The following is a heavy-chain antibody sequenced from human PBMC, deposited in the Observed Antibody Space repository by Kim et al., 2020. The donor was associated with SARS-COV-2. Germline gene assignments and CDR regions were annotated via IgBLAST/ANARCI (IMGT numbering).Heavy chain of an antibody. CDR3: AREDLPYVGMEWLTKPDYYYGMDV. CDR2: ISAYNGNT. Sequence: ASVKVSCKASGYTFTSYGISWVRQAPGQGLEWMGWISAYNGNTNYAQKLQGRVTMTTDTSTSTAYMELRSLRSDDTAVYYCAREDLPYVGMEWLTKPDYYYGMDVWGQGTTVTVSS. CDR1: GYTFTSYG. V-gene: IGHV1-18*04. J-gene: IGHJ6*02. D-gene: IGHD3-3*01.